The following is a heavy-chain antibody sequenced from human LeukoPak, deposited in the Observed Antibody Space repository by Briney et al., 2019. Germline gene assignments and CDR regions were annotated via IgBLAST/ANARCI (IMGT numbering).Heavy chain of an antibody. J-gene: IGHJ3*02. Sequence: SETLSLTCTVSGGSISSYYWSWIRQPPGKGLEWIGYIYYSGSTNYNPSLKSRVTISVDTSKNQFSLQLNSVTPEDTAVYYCARDRRTNDAFDIWGQGTMVTVSS. CDR2: IYYSGST. CDR1: GGSISSYY. D-gene: IGHD2-8*01. CDR3: ARDRRTNDAFDI. V-gene: IGHV4-59*12.